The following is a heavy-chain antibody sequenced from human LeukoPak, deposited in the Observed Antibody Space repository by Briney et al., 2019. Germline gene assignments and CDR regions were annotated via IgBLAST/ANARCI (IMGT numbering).Heavy chain of an antibody. Sequence: GGSLRLSCAASGFTFSSYWMSWVRQAPGKGLEWVANIKQDGSEKYYVDSVKGRFTISRDNAKNSLYLQMNSLRAEDTAVYYCARDRLLWFGELSDAFDIWGQGTMVTVSS. J-gene: IGHJ3*02. V-gene: IGHV3-7*01. CDR3: ARDRLLWFGELSDAFDI. CDR2: IKQDGSEK. CDR1: GFTFSSYW. D-gene: IGHD3-10*01.